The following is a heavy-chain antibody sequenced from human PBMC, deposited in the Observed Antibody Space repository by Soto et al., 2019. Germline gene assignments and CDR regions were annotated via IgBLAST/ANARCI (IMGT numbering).Heavy chain of an antibody. CDR2: ISYDGSNK. Sequence: PXVSLTLSCAASGFTFSSYGMHGVRQAPGKGLEWVAVISYDGSNKYYADSVKGRFTISRDNSKNTLYLQMNSLRAEDTAVYYCEKLPSSGDGAFDIWGQGTMVTVSS. J-gene: IGHJ3*02. CDR1: GFTFSSYG. V-gene: IGHV3-30*18. CDR3: EKLPSSGDGAFDI. D-gene: IGHD5-18*01.